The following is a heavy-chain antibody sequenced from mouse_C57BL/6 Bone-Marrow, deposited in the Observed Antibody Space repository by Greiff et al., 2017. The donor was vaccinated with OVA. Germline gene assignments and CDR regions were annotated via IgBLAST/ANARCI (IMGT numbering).Heavy chain of an antibody. Sequence: QVHVKQSGPGLVQPSQSLSITCTVSGFSLTSYGVHWVRQSPGKGLEWLGVIWRGGSTDYNAAFMSRLSITQDNSKSQVFIKINSLQADDTAIYYCAKKDLRLTYFDVWGTETTVTVSS. V-gene: IGHV2-5*01. J-gene: IGHJ1*03. D-gene: IGHD1-2*01. CDR1: GFSLTSYG. CDR2: IWRGGST. CDR3: AKKDLRLTYFDV.